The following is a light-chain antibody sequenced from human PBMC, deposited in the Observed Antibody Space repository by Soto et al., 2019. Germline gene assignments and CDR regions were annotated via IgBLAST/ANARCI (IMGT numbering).Light chain of an antibody. CDR3: QQYNNWPKT. J-gene: IGKJ1*01. CDR1: QSVRDN. V-gene: IGKV3-15*01. CDR2: RAS. Sequence: EILLTQSPGALAVSPGEVATLSCRASQSVRDNLAWYQQKPGQAPRLLIYRASIRATGVPARFSGSGSGTEFTLTISGLQSEDVSIYYCQQYNNWPKTFGQGTKVDIK.